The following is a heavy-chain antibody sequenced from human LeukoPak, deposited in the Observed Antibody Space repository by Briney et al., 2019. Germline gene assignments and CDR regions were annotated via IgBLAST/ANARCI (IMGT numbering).Heavy chain of an antibody. CDR1: GGSISSYY. Sequence: SETLSLTCTVSGGSISSYYWSWIRQPPGKGLEWIGHIYTSGSTNYNPSLKSRVTISVDTSKNQFSLKLSSVTAADTAVYYCARHRDGYNVGLDYWGQGTLVTVSS. J-gene: IGHJ4*02. CDR2: IYTSGST. V-gene: IGHV4-4*09. CDR3: ARHRDGYNVGLDY. D-gene: IGHD5-24*01.